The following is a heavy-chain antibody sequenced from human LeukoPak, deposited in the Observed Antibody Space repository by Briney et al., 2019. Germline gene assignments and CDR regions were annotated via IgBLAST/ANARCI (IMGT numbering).Heavy chain of an antibody. D-gene: IGHD3-22*01. J-gene: IGHJ6*02. V-gene: IGHV4-31*03. CDR3: ATLYYYNSSGYYFVGDV. Sequence: NPSETLSLTCTVSGGSIRNGGYYWSWIRQHPGKGLEWIGYINYSGSSYYNPSLKSRVTISVDTSKNQFSLKLNSVTAADTAVYFCATLYYYNSSGYYFVGDVWGQGTTVTVSS. CDR2: INYSGSS. CDR1: GGSIRNGGYY.